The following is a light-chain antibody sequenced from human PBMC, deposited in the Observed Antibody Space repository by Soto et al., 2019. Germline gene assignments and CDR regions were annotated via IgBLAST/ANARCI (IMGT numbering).Light chain of an antibody. V-gene: IGKV3-11*01. CDR3: QQKNDWLT. J-gene: IGKJ4*01. CDR1: QSVSTY. Sequence: EIVLTQSPATLALSPGERATLSCRASQSVSTYLAWYQQKAGQAPKLLIYDASNRATGIPARFSGSGSGTDFTLTISSLQTEYFAVYYCQQKNDWLTFGGGTKVEIK. CDR2: DAS.